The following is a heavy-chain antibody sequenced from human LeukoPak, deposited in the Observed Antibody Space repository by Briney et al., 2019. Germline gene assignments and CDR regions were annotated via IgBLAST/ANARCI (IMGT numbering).Heavy chain of an antibody. D-gene: IGHD3-10*01. J-gene: IGHJ6*04. CDR2: ISYGGSNK. V-gene: IGHV3-30*03. CDR3: VGGSGSYYYYYYGMDV. CDR1: GFTFSSYG. Sequence: GGSLRLSCAASGFTFSSYGMHWVRQAPGKGLEWVAVISYGGSNKYYADSVKSRFTISRDNSKNTLYLQMNSLRAEDTAVYYCVGGSGSYYYYYYGMDVWGKGTTVTVSS.